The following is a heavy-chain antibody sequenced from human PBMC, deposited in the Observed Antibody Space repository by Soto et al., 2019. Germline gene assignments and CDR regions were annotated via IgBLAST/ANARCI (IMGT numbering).Heavy chain of an antibody. D-gene: IGHD3-3*01. CDR3: AKAADFWCGYFSHYSYGMHV. Sequence: GGSLRLSCAASGFTFSSYAMSWVRQAPGKGLEWVSAISGSGGSTYYADSVKGRFTISRDNSKNTLYLQMNSLRAEDTAVYYCAKAADFWCGYFSHYSYGMHVSGQGTTVTVSS. V-gene: IGHV3-23*01. CDR2: ISGSGGST. CDR1: GFTFSSYA. J-gene: IGHJ6*02.